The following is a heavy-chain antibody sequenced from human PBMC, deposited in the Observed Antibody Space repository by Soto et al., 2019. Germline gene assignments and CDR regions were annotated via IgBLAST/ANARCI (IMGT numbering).Heavy chain of an antibody. V-gene: IGHV3-23*01. J-gene: IGHJ5*02. CDR1: VFTFSNFS. D-gene: IGHD3-10*01. CDR2: ISGTHDYT. Sequence: PWLSXRLSCAATVFTFSNFSITLVRHAPGEGLECVSSISGTHDYTYYANYVKGRFTISRNNARNTFFLHMNNLRADDTAMYYCAKSSRKYASAIEEFLDTWGLGTLVNVSS. CDR3: AKSSRKYASAIEEFLDT.